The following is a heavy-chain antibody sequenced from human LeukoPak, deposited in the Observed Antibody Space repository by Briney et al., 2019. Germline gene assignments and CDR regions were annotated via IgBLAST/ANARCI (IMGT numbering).Heavy chain of an antibody. CDR1: GFTFSSYA. J-gene: IGHJ6*02. CDR3: AKCVGWGIAVAGYYGMDV. D-gene: IGHD6-19*01. V-gene: IGHV3-23*01. Sequence: PGGSLRLSCAASGFTFSSYAMSWVRQAPGKGLEWVSAISGSGGSTYYADSVKGRFTISRDNSKNTLYLQMNSLRAEDTAVYYCAKCVGWGIAVAGYYGMDVWGQGTTVTVSS. CDR2: ISGSGGST.